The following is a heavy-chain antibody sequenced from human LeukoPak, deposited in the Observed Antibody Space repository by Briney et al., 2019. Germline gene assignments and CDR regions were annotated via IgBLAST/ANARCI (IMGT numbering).Heavy chain of an antibody. V-gene: IGHV3-7*01. J-gene: IGHJ6*04. Sequence: PGGSLRLSCAASGFTFSSYWMSWVRQAPGKGLEWGANIKQDGREKKHVHPVKGRFTISRDNAKNSLYLQINSLRAEDTAVYYCARDLITIFGVDYYYYGMDVWGEGTTVTVSS. CDR1: GFTFSSYW. CDR2: IKQDGREK. D-gene: IGHD3-3*01. CDR3: ARDLITIFGVDYYYYGMDV.